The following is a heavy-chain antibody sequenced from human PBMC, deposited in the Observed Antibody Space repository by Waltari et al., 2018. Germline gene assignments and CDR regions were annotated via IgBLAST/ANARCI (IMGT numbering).Heavy chain of an antibody. CDR2: ISSDGTKK. Sequence: QVQLVESGGGVVQPGKSLTLSCAAAGFTLSRYAMHWVRQAPGKGLEWMSVISSDGTKKYYGDSVRGRFTVSRDNSKNTLFLQMNSLRPDDTAIYFCARARLIVAGVGDFWGQGTRVAVS. J-gene: IGHJ4*02. CDR1: GFTLSRYA. D-gene: IGHD6-19*01. V-gene: IGHV3-30-3*01. CDR3: ARARLIVAGVGDF.